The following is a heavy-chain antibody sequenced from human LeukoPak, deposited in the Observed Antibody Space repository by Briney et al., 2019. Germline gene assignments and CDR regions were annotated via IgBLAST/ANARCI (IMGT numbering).Heavy chain of an antibody. CDR2: INHSGST. D-gene: IGHD6-19*01. CDR3: ARLPSPPYSSGRPIRAKIDY. Sequence: SETLSLTCAVYGGSFSGYYWSWIRQPPGKGLEWIGEINHSGSTNYNPSLKSRVTISVDTSKNQFSLKLSSVTAADTAVYYCARLPSPPYSSGRPIRAKIDYWGQGTLVTVSS. CDR1: GGSFSGYY. V-gene: IGHV4-34*01. J-gene: IGHJ4*02.